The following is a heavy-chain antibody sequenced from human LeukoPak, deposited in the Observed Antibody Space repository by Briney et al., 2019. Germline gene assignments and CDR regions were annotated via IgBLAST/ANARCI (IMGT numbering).Heavy chain of an antibody. J-gene: IGHJ6*04. CDR1: GYSISSSNW. D-gene: IGHD2-8*01. Sequence: AETLCLTCAVSGYSISSSNWCGCLRPPPGRELGGFGIIYYSGSTYYTPSLKGRVTISVDTSKTQISLKLSSVTAADTAMYYCARAAHAPRTLDVSGKRHTITVSS. CDR3: ARAAHAPRTLDV. V-gene: IGHV4-28*03. CDR2: IYYSGST.